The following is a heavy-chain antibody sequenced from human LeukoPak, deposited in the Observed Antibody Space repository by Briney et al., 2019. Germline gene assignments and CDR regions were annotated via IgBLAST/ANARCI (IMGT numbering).Heavy chain of an antibody. CDR1: GFTFSSYA. V-gene: IGHV3-23*01. CDR3: AKFGSSSWPRFDY. D-gene: IGHD6-13*01. Sequence: AGGSLRLSCAASGFTFSSYAMSWVRQAPGKGLEWVSAISGSGGSTYYADSVEGRFTISRDNSKNTLYLQMNSLRAEDTAVYYCAKFGSSSWPRFDYWGQGTLVTVSS. J-gene: IGHJ4*02. CDR2: ISGSGGST.